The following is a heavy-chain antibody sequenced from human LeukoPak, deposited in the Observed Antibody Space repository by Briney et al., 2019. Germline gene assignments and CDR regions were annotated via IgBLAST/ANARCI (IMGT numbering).Heavy chain of an antibody. D-gene: IGHD3-16*01. CDR3: ARAGYYDYVWPFY. J-gene: IGHJ4*02. CDR1: GGTFSSYA. Sequence: ASVKVSCMASGGTFSSYAISWVRQAPGQGLEWMGGIIPIFGTANYPQKFQGRVTITTDESTSTAYMELSSLRSEDTAVYYCARAGYYDYVWPFYWGQGTLVTVSS. CDR2: IIPIFGTA. V-gene: IGHV1-69*05.